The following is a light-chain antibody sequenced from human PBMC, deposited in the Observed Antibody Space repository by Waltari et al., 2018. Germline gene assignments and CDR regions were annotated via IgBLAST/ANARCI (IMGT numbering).Light chain of an antibody. CDR1: QSVTNY. CDR3: QQRRDWPLT. Sequence: EIVLTQSPAILSLSPGERASLSCRAIQSVTNYLAWYQQKPGQAPRLLIYDTSNRATGIPARFSGSGFGTDFTLTISSLEPEDFAVYYCQQRRDWPLTFGGGTKVEIK. J-gene: IGKJ4*01. V-gene: IGKV3-11*01. CDR2: DTS.